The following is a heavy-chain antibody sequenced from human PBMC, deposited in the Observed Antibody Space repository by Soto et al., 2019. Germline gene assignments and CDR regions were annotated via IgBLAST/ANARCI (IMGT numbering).Heavy chain of an antibody. D-gene: IGHD5-18*01. CDR1: GGTFSSYA. CDR2: IIPIFGTA. J-gene: IGHJ3*02. V-gene: IGHV1-69*13. Sequence: SVKVSCKASGGTFSSYAISWVRQAPGQGLEWMGGIIPIFGTANYAQKFQGRVTITADESTSTAYMELSSLRSEDTAVYYCARRVLDTAMVPGAFDIWGQGTMVTVSS. CDR3: ARRVLDTAMVPGAFDI.